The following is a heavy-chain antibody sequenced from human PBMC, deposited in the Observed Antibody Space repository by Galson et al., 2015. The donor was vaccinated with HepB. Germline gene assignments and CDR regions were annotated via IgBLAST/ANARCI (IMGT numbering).Heavy chain of an antibody. Sequence: SLRLSCAASGFTFSIHAMSWVRQTPGKGLEWVSTISGSNSGGITYYADSVKGRFTISRDSSTNTLYLQMNSLRAEETAVYYCARDLRGSGWYVDYWGQGTLATVSS. CDR3: ARDLRGSGWYVDY. D-gene: IGHD6-19*01. CDR1: GFTFSIHA. V-gene: IGHV3-23*01. CDR2: ISGSNSGGIT. J-gene: IGHJ4*02.